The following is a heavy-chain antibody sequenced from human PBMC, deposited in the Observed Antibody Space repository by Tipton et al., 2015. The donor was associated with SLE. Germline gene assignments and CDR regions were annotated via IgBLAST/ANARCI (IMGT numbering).Heavy chain of an antibody. D-gene: IGHD6-13*01. CDR2: IYYSGST. Sequence: TLSLTCAVSGYSISSSYYWGWIRQPPGKGLEWIGRIYYSGSTYYNPSLKSRVTISVDTSKNQFSLKLSSVTAADTAVYYCARRIAAAATGDYFDYWGQGTLVTVSS. V-gene: IGHV4-38-2*01. J-gene: IGHJ4*02. CDR3: ARRIAAAATGDYFDY. CDR1: GYSISSSYY.